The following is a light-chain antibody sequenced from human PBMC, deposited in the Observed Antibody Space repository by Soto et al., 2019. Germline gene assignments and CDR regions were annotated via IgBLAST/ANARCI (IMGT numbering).Light chain of an antibody. V-gene: IGKV3-11*01. CDR2: DAS. J-gene: IGKJ4*01. Sequence: EIVLTQSPATLSLSPGERATLSCRASPSVSSYLAWYQQKPGQAPRLLIYDASNKATGIPARFSGSGSGTDFTLTISSLEPEDFAVYYCQQRSNWPFFGGGTKVEIK. CDR3: QQRSNWPF. CDR1: PSVSSY.